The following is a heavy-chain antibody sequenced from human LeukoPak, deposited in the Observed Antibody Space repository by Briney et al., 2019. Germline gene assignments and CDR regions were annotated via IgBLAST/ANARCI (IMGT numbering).Heavy chain of an antibody. V-gene: IGHV3-20*01. J-gene: IGHJ4*02. CDR1: GFTFDDYG. CDR2: INWNGGST. Sequence: GGSLRLSCAASGFTFDDYGMSWVRQAPGKGLEWVSGINWNGGSTGYADSVKGRFTISRDNAKNSLYLQVNSLRAEDTALYHCARVTPRGYYDFWSGYFSDYYFDYWGQGTLVTVSS. CDR3: ARVTPRGYYDFWSGYFSDYYFDY. D-gene: IGHD3-3*01.